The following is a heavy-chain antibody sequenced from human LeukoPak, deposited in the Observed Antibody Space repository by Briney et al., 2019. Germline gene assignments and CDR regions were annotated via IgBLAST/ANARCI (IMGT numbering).Heavy chain of an antibody. CDR1: GGSISSGGYY. CDR3: ARDPRYGSGSYFDY. D-gene: IGHD3-10*01. J-gene: IGHJ4*02. V-gene: IGHV4-31*03. Sequence: PPQTLSLTCTVSGGSISSGGYYWSWIRQHPGKGLEWIGYIYYSGSTYYNPSLKSRVTISVDTSKKQFSLKLTSVTAADTAVYYCARDPRYGSGSYFDYWGQGTLVTVSS. CDR2: IYYSGST.